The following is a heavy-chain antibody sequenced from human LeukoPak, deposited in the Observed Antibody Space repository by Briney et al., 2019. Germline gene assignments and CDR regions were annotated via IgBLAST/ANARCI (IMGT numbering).Heavy chain of an antibody. Sequence: SETLSLTCAVYGGSFSGYYWSWIRQPPGKGLEWIGEINHSGSTNYNPSLKSRVTISVDTSKNQFSLKLSSVTAADTAVYYCARETPGAGHFDYWGQGSLVTVSS. CDR3: ARETPGAGHFDY. V-gene: IGHV4-34*01. CDR2: INHSGST. D-gene: IGHD7-27*01. CDR1: GGSFSGYY. J-gene: IGHJ4*02.